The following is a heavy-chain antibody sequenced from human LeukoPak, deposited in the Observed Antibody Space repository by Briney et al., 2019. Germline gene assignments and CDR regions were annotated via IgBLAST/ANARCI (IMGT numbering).Heavy chain of an antibody. J-gene: IGHJ4*02. CDR2: IYHSGST. V-gene: IGHV4-30-2*01. D-gene: IGHD3-9*01. Sequence: SETLSLTCTVSGGSISSGGYYWNWIRQPPGKGLEWIGYIYHSGSTYYNPSLKSRVTISVDTSKNQFSLKLSSVTAADTAVYYCARGPDWRFDYWGQGTLVTVSS. CDR1: GGSISSGGYY. CDR3: ARGPDWRFDY.